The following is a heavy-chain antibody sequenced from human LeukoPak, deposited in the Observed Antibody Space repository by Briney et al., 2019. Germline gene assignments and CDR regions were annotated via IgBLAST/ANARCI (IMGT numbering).Heavy chain of an antibody. CDR3: AKDQPQYCSGGSCYPGGFDY. CDR2: TRYDGSIK. CDR1: GFTFSSYG. Sequence: GGSLRLSCAASGFTFSSYGMHWFRQAPGKGLEWVAFTRYDGSIKYYVDSVKGRFTISRDNPKNTLYLQMNSLRAEDTAVYYCAKDQPQYCSGGSCYPGGFDYWGQGTLVTVSS. D-gene: IGHD2-15*01. J-gene: IGHJ4*02. V-gene: IGHV3-30*02.